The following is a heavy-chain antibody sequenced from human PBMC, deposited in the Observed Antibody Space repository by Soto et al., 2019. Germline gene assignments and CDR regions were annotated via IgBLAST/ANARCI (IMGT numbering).Heavy chain of an antibody. CDR2: IYPGDSDT. V-gene: IGHV5-51*01. J-gene: IGHJ6*03. Sequence: GESLKISCKGSGYSFTSYWIGWVRQMPGKGLEWMGIIYPGDSDTRYSPSFQGQVTISADKSISTAYLQWSSLKASDTAMYYCARHLTIDRLYYYYYMDVWGKGTTVTVSS. CDR1: GYSFTSYW. D-gene: IGHD3-3*01. CDR3: ARHLTIDRLYYYYYMDV.